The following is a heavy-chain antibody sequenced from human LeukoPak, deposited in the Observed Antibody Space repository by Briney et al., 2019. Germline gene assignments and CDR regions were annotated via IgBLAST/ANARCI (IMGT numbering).Heavy chain of an antibody. J-gene: IGHJ4*02. V-gene: IGHV3-74*01. CDR3: ARDLTGNVLDY. CDR2: INSDGSTT. CDR1: GFTFSSAW. D-gene: IGHD3-10*01. Sequence: GGSLRLSCAASGFTFSSAWMHRVRQAPGKGLMWVSRINSDGSTTSYADSVKGRFTISRDNAKNTLYLQMNSLRAEDTAVYYCARDLTGNVLDYWGQGTLVTISS.